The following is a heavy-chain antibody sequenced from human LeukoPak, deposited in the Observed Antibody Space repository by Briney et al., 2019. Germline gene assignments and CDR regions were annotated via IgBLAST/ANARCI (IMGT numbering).Heavy chain of an antibody. D-gene: IGHD3-10*01. CDR3: AKYTPANYYGSGSIFDY. Sequence: PGGSLRLSCAASGFTFSIYAMSWVRQAPGKGLEWVSALSGGGGNTYYADSVKGRFTISRDNSKNTLYLHMSSLRADDTAVYYCAKYTPANYYGSGSIFDYWGQGTLVTVSS. CDR1: GFTFSIYA. V-gene: IGHV3-23*01. CDR2: LSGGGGNT. J-gene: IGHJ4*02.